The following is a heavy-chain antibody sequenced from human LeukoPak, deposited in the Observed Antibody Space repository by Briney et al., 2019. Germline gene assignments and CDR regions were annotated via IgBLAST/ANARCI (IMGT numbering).Heavy chain of an antibody. Sequence: SVKVSCKASGFTFTSSAMQWVRQARGQRLEWIGWIVVGSGNTNYAQKFRERVTITRDMSTSTAYMELSSLRSEDTAVYYCAAGWVRSGGSCYYYFDYWGQGTLVTVSS. V-gene: IGHV1-58*02. CDR1: GFTFTSSA. J-gene: IGHJ4*02. D-gene: IGHD2-15*01. CDR3: AAGWVRSGGSCYYYFDY. CDR2: IVVGSGNT.